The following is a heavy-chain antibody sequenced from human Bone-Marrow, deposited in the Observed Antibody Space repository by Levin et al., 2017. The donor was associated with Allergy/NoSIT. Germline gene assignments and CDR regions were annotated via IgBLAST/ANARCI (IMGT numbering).Heavy chain of an antibody. Sequence: LSLTCAVSGFTFGGYSMHWVRQAPGRGLEWLTVISHDGGSKHYADPVKGRFTISRDNSKNTLYLQMNSLRAEDTAVYYCARDRIWNYVDYWGQGTLVAVSS. J-gene: IGHJ4*02. CDR3: ARDRIWNYVDY. D-gene: IGHD1-1*01. CDR1: GFTFGGYS. V-gene: IGHV3-30*12. CDR2: ISHDGGSK.